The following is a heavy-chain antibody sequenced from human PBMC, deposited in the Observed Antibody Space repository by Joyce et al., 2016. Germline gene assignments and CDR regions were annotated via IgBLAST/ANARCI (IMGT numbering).Heavy chain of an antibody. Sequence: QLQLLESGPGLVKPSETLSLTCTVSGGSISSSSYYWGWIRQPPGKGLEWIGRLYYSASTYYNPSLKSRVTISVDTSKNQFSLKLSSLTAADTAVYYCSSGYSSRYYMDVWGKGTTVTVSS. CDR1: GGSISSSSYY. CDR2: LYYSAST. D-gene: IGHD6-13*01. J-gene: IGHJ6*03. V-gene: IGHV4-39*07. CDR3: SSGYSSRYYMDV.